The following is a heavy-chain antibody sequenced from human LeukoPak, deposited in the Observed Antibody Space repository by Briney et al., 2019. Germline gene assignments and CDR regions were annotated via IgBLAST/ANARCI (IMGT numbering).Heavy chain of an antibody. D-gene: IGHD6-13*01. J-gene: IGHJ4*02. CDR3: ARDTSYSWYDTFGDY. Sequence: ASVKVSCKASGYTFTCYGISWVRQAPGRGLEWMGWISASNGNTDHAQKFQGRVTMTTDTSTTTAYMELRSLRSDDTAVYYCARDTSYSWYDTFGDYWGQGTLVTVSS. V-gene: IGHV1-18*01. CDR2: ISASNGNT. CDR1: GYTFTCYG.